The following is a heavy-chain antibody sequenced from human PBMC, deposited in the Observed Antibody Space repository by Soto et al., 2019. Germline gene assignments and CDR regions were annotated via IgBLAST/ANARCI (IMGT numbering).Heavy chain of an antibody. CDR2: ISWNSGSI. CDR1: GFTFDDYA. J-gene: IGHJ3*02. D-gene: IGHD4-17*01. V-gene: IGHV3-9*01. Sequence: GGSLRLSCAASGFTFDDYAMQWVRQAPGKGLEWVSGISWNSGSIGYADSVKGRFTISRDNAKNSLYLQMNSLRAEDTALYYCAKDGYGENIANAFDIWGQGTMVTVSS. CDR3: AKDGYGENIANAFDI.